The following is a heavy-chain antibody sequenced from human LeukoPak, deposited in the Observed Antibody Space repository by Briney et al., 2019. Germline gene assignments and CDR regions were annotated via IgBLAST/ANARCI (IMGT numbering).Heavy chain of an antibody. J-gene: IGHJ3*02. V-gene: IGHV4-4*02. CDR3: ARAEPGLGPVYASAFDI. CDR1: GFTFSSYAM. CDR2: IYHSGST. D-gene: IGHD2-8*01. Sequence: GSLRLSCAASGFTFSSYAMSWVRQPPGKGLEWIGEIYHSGSTNYNPSLKSRVTISVDKSKNQFSLKLSSVTAADTAVYYCARAEPGLGPVYASAFDIWGQGTMVTVSS.